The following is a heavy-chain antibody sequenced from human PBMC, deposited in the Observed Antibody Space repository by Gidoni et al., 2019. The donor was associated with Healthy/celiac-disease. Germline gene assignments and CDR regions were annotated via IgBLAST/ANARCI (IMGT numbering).Heavy chain of an antibody. CDR3: ARDRGNWNVLDY. V-gene: IGHV3-33*01. CDR1: GFTFSSYG. Sequence: QVQLVESGGGVVQPGWSLRLSCAASGFTFSSYGMAWGRQAPGKGLEWVAVRRYDESNKYYADSVKGRFTISRDNSKNTLYLQMNSLRAEDTAVYYCARDRGNWNVLDYWGQGTLVTVSS. CDR2: RRYDESNK. J-gene: IGHJ4*02. D-gene: IGHD1-20*01.